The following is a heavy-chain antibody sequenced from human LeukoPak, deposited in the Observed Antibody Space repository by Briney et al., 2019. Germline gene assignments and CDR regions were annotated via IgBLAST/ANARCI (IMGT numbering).Heavy chain of an antibody. Sequence: GGSLRLSCAASGFTFSSYSMNWVRQAPGKGLEWVSYISSSGSTIYYADPVKGRFTISRDNAKNSLYLQMNSLRAEDTAVYYCARDRYYDSSGHPGYWGQGTLVTVSS. D-gene: IGHD3-22*01. J-gene: IGHJ4*02. V-gene: IGHV3-48*04. CDR2: ISSSGSTI. CDR3: ARDRYYDSSGHPGY. CDR1: GFTFSSYS.